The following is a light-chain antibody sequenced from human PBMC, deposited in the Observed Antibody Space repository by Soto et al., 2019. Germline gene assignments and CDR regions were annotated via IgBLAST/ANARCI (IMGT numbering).Light chain of an antibody. CDR2: KAS. CDR1: QTISSW. V-gene: IGKV1-5*03. Sequence: DIQMTQSTSTLSGSVGDRVTITCRASQTISSWLDRYQQKPGKAPKLLIYKASTLKSGVPSRFSGSGSGTEFTLTISSLQPDDFATYYGQHYNSYSEAFGQGTKVELK. J-gene: IGKJ1*01. CDR3: QHYNSYSEA.